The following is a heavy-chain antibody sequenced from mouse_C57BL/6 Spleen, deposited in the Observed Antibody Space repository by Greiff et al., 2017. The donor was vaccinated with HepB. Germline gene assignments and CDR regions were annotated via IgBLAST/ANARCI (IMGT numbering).Heavy chain of an antibody. D-gene: IGHD3-3*01. V-gene: IGHV1-52*01. CDR3: ARGLVWYFDV. CDR1: GYTFTSYW. Sequence: QVQLQQPGAELVRPGSSVKLSCKASGYTFTSYWMHWVKQRPLPGLDGIGNIDPSASETHYNQKFKDKATWPVDQASITAYMQLSSLTSEDSAVYYCARGLVWYFDVWGTGTTVTVSS. CDR2: IDPSASET. J-gene: IGHJ1*03.